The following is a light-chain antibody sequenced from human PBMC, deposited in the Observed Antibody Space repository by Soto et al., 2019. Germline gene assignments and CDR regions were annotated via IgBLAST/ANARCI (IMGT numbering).Light chain of an antibody. CDR3: QQYTTYWT. CDR1: ETVSRW. CDR2: DAS. J-gene: IGKJ1*01. V-gene: IGKV1-5*01. Sequence: DIQLTQSPSTLSASLGDRVTITCRASETVSRWLAWYQQKPGKAPKLLIFDASTLESGVPWRFSGSGSGTEFTLTIRRLQSDDFATYYCQQYTTYWTFGQGTKVEIK.